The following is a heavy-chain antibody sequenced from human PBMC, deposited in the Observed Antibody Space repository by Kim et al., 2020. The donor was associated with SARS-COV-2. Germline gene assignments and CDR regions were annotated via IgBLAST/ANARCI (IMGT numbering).Heavy chain of an antibody. Sequence: IGVACAVKGRFTISRDNAKNSLYLQMNSLRAEDTALYYCAKARSGGWFDPWGQGTLVTVSS. CDR2: I. D-gene: IGHD3-3*01. J-gene: IGHJ5*02. V-gene: IGHV3-9*01. CDR3: AKARSGGWFDP.